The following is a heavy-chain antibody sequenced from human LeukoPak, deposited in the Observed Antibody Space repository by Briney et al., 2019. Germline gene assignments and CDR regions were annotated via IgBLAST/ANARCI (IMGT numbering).Heavy chain of an antibody. CDR3: ARSQYSSSWYLFDY. J-gene: IGHJ4*02. CDR2: ICYSWST. CDR1: GGSISSSSYY. V-gene: IGHV4-39*01. Sequence: SETLSLTCTVSGGSISSSSYYWGWIRQPPGRGLEWIGSICYSWSTYYNPSLKRRVTISVDTPKNQFSLKLSPVTAADTAVYYCARSQYSSSWYLFDYWGQGTLVTVSS. D-gene: IGHD6-13*01.